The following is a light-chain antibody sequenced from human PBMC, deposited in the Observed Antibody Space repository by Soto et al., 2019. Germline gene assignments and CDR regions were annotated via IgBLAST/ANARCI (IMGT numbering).Light chain of an antibody. J-gene: IGKJ1*01. CDR1: QSISTF. CDR2: AAS. V-gene: IGKV1-39*01. CDR3: HQTDTIPET. Sequence: DIQMTQSPSSLSASVGDRVTITCRASQSISTFLNWYQQKPGKAPKLLIYAASTLQTGVPSRFSGSGSGTDITLTISNLQPEDFATYYCHQTDTIPETFGQGTKVEIK.